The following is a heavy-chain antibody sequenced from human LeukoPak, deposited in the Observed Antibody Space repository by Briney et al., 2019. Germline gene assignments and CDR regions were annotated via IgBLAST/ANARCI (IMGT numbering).Heavy chain of an antibody. CDR2: ISSRSSYT. Sequence: GGSLRLSCAASGFTFSTYSMNWVRQAPGKGLEWVSSISSRSSYTYHADSVKGRFTISRDNAKNSVYLQMNSLRAEDTAVYYCSRDLVYSHGSGSFEAFDFWGQGTLVTVSS. V-gene: IGHV3-21*01. J-gene: IGHJ3*01. D-gene: IGHD3-10*01. CDR1: GFTFSTYS. CDR3: SRDLVYSHGSGSFEAFDF.